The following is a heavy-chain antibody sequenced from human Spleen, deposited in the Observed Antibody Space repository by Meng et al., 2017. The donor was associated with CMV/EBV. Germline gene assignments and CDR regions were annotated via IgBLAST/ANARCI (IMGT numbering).Heavy chain of an antibody. CDR2: VYYSGTT. CDR1: GGSISTYY. Sequence: GSLRLSCTVSGGSISTYYWYWIRQPPGKGLEWIGYVYYSGTTNYNPSLKSRVTISVDTSKNQFSLKLSSVTAADTAVYYCAREVTAMVGDYYDSSGWTYYYYGMDVWGQGTTVTVSS. CDR3: AREVTAMVGDYYDSSGWTYYYYGMDV. D-gene: IGHD3-22*01. V-gene: IGHV4-59*12. J-gene: IGHJ6*02.